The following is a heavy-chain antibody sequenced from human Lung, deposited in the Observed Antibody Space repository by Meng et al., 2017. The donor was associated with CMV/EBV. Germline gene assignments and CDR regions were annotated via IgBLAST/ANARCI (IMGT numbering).Heavy chain of an antibody. Sequence: GSLRLXXTVYGGSFSNNYWSWIRQPPGKGLECIGEITHSGYTNYNPSLKSRVTVSVDTSKNQFSLKLSSVTAADTAVYYCARAGLTVFGAWFDPWGQGTLVXVSS. V-gene: IGHV4-34*01. D-gene: IGHD3-3*01. J-gene: IGHJ5*02. CDR1: GGSFSNNY. CDR3: ARAGLTVFGAWFDP. CDR2: ITHSGYT.